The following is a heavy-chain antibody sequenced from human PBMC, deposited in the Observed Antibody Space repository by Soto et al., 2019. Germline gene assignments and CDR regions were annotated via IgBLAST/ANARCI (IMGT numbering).Heavy chain of an antibody. CDR3: ARESEDLTSNFDY. CDR1: GFTFTRYS. J-gene: IGHJ4*02. Sequence: EVQLVESGGGLVKPGGSLRLSCAASGFTFTRYSMNWVRQAPGKGLEWVSSISRTTNYIYYADSMKGRFTVSRDNAKNSVYLEMNSLSAEDTAVYYCARESEDLTSNFDYWAQGTLVTVSS. V-gene: IGHV3-21*01. CDR2: ISRTTNYI.